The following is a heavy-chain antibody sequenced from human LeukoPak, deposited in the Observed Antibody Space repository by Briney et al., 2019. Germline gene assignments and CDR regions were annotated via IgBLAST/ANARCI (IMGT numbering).Heavy chain of an antibody. CDR2: IKLDGSEK. D-gene: IGHD3-10*01. CDR3: AGARGAHLFDY. Sequence: GGSLRLSCAASGFTFSSYWMSWVRQAPGKGLERVANIKLDGSEKYYVDSVKGRFTISRDNAMNSLYLQMNSLRAEDTAVYYCAGARGAHLFDYWGQGTLVTV. J-gene: IGHJ4*02. CDR1: GFTFSSYW. V-gene: IGHV3-7*01.